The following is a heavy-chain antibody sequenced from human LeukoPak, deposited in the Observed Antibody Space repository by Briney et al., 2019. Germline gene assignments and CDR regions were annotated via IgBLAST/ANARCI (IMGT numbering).Heavy chain of an antibody. CDR3: ARDRRNVVVPAVAFDY. V-gene: IGHV1-18*04. CDR1: GYTFTSYG. Sequence: ASVKVSCKASGYTFTSYGTSWVRQAPGQGLEWVGWISAYNGNTNYAQKLQGRVTMTTDTSTSTAYMELRSLRSDDTAVYYCARDRRNVVVPAVAFDYWGQGTLVTVSS. D-gene: IGHD2-2*01. J-gene: IGHJ4*02. CDR2: ISAYNGNT.